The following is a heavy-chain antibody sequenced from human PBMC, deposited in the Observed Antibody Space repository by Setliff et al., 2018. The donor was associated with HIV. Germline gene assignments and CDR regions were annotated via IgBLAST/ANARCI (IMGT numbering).Heavy chain of an antibody. D-gene: IGHD6-19*01. J-gene: IGHJ5*01. CDR1: GGSITGGNYY. V-gene: IGHV4-39*01. CDR3: ARPHSGRGGGAWFDS. CDR2: IHNGRDL. Sequence: CTVSGGSITGGNYYWGWIRQPPGKGLERIGNIHNGRDLYSNPSLTSRLTISVDTSKNQVYLKLRSATAADTAVYHCARPHSGRGGGAWFDSWGQGTLVTVSS.